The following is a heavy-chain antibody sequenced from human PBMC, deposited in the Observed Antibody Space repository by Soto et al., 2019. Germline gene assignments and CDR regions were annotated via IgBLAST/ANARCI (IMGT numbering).Heavy chain of an antibody. CDR1: GFTFSDYY. V-gene: IGHV3-11*04. J-gene: IGHJ6*03. CDR2: ISSSGSTI. D-gene: IGHD1-7*01. Sequence: PGESLKISCAASGFTFSDYYMSWIRQAPGKGLEWVSYISSSGSTIYYADSVKGRFTISRDNAKNQFSLHLNSVTPEDTAVYYCAGTSSLQWYYMDVWDKGTTVTVSS. CDR3: AGTSSLQWYYMDV.